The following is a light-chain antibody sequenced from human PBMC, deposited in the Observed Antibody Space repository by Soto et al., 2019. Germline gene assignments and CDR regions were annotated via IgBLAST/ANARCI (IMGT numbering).Light chain of an antibody. Sequence: IVMTQNPLSLSVTPGQPASISCKSSESLLHGDGRTYLFWYLQKPGQPPQLLIYEVSNRFSGVADSLSGSGSGTEFTLKMRRVEAEDVGVYYWMQAIWVPITFVKGIRVEI. J-gene: IGKJ5*01. CDR3: MQAIWVPIT. CDR1: ESLLHGDGRTY. CDR2: EVS. V-gene: IGKV2D-29*01.